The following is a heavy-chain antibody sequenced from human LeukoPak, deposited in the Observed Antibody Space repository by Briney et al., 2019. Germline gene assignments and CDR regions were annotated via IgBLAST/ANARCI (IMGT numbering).Heavy chain of an antibody. CDR1: GFTFSSYG. CDR3: AKARGYGSGSYVDY. CDR2: ISGSGGST. J-gene: IGHJ4*02. V-gene: IGHV3-23*01. D-gene: IGHD3-10*01. Sequence: GGSLRLSCAASGFTFSSYGMSWVRQAPGKGLEWVSAISGSGGSTYYADSVKGRFTISRDNSKNTLYLQMNSLRAEDTAVYYCAKARGYGSGSYVDYWGQGTLVTVSS.